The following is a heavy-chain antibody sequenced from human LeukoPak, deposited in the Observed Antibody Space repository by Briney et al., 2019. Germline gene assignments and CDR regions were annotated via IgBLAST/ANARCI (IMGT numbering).Heavy chain of an antibody. CDR3: ARMHTYYFGGYDPRDYYYYYMDV. CDR2: VYSSGDT. J-gene: IGHJ6*03. D-gene: IGHD3-10*01. V-gene: IGHV4-4*08. Sequence: SETLSLTCTVSGDSISDYYWSWVRQPPGKGLEWIGYVYSSGDTQYKPSLKSRVTIYIDTSKNQLSLKLRSVTAADTAVYYCARMHTYYFGGYDPRDYYYYYMDVWGRGTSVAVSS. CDR1: GDSISDYY.